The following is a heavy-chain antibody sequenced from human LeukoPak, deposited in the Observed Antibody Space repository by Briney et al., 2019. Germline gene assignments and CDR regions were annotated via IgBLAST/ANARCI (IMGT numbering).Heavy chain of an antibody. CDR3: ARDGDTLYYYMDV. CDR1: GFTFSSYA. CDR2: IKQDGSEK. Sequence: PGGSLRLSCAASGFTFSSYAMSWVRQAPGKGLEWVANIKQDGSEKYYVDSVKGRFTISRDNAKNSLYLQMNSLRAEDTAVYYCARDGDTLYYYMDVWGKGTTVTVSS. D-gene: IGHD2-2*02. J-gene: IGHJ6*03. V-gene: IGHV3-7*01.